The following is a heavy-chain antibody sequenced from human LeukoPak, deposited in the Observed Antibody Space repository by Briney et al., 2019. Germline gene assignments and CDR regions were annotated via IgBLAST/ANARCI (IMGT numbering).Heavy chain of an antibody. CDR1: GFTFTSYY. CDR2: INTTGGST. D-gene: IGHD5-18*01. V-gene: IGHV1-46*01. CDR3: ARECGHVDTAMVFDY. J-gene: IGHJ4*02. Sequence: ASVKVSCKASGFTFTSYYIHWVRQAPGQGLEWMGIINTTGGSTSYARKFQGRVTMTSDTSTSLDYMELSSLRTEDTDVYCGARECGHVDTAMVFDYWGQGTLVTVSS.